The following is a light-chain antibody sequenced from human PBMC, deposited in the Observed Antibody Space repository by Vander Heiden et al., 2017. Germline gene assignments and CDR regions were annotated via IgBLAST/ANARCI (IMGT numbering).Light chain of an antibody. Sequence: DVVMPQSPLPLPVTLGQAAAISCTSSQSLVNSDGNTYLSWFQQRPGQAPRRLIYRVSNRDSGVPDRISGSGSGTDFTLKISRVEAEDVGVYFCMQGSHWPLTFGGGTRVEIK. CDR3: MQGSHWPLT. CDR2: RVS. CDR1: QSLVNSDGNTY. V-gene: IGKV2-30*01. J-gene: IGKJ4*01.